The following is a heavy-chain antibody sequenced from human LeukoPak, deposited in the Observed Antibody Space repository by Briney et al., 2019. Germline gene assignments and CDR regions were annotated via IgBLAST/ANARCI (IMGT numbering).Heavy chain of an antibody. V-gene: IGHV3-30*02. Sequence: GGSLRLSCAASGFTFSSYGMHWVRQAPGKGLEWVTFIRYDGGSKYYTDSVKARFTISRDNSKNTLYLQMNSLRTEDTAVYYCAKAAHYDFWSGYDYWGQGTVVTVSS. CDR3: AKAAHYDFWSGYDY. J-gene: IGHJ4*02. D-gene: IGHD3-3*01. CDR1: GFTFSSYG. CDR2: IRYDGGSK.